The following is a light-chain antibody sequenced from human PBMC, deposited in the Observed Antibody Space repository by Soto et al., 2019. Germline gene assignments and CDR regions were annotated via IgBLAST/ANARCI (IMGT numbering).Light chain of an antibody. V-gene: IGLV1-44*01. CDR1: SSNIGSNT. CDR2: SNN. CDR3: AAWDDSLNGWV. Sequence: QSVLTQPPSASGTPGQRVTISCSGSSSNIGSNTVNWYQQLPGTAPKLLIYSNNQRPSGVPDRVSGSKSGTSASLAISGLQSEDEADYYCAAWDDSLNGWVFGGGTKLNVL. J-gene: IGLJ3*02.